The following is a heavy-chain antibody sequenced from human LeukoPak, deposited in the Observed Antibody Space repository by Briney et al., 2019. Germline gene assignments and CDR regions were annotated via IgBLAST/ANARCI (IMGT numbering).Heavy chain of an antibody. V-gene: IGHV4-39*07. Sequence: SETLSLTCTVSGGSISSSSYYWGWIRQPPGKGLGWIGSIYYSGSTYYNPSLKSRVTISVDTSKNQFSLKLSSVTAADTAVYYCARDGSRNWFDPWGQGTLVTVSS. CDR2: IYYSGST. CDR1: GGSISSSSYY. D-gene: IGHD3-10*01. CDR3: ARDGSRNWFDP. J-gene: IGHJ5*02.